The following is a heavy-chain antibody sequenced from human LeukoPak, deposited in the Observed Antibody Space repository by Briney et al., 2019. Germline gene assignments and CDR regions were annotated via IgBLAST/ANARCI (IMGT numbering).Heavy chain of an antibody. CDR2: ISAYNGNT. V-gene: IGHV1-18*01. CDR3: ARAPELWGSYYFDY. Sequence: ASVTVSFKSSGYTFTIYGISWVRQAPGQGLEWMGWISAYNGNTNYAQKLQGRVTMTTDTSTSTAYMELRSLRSDDTAVYYCARAPELWGSYYFDYWGQGTLVTVSS. J-gene: IGHJ4*02. CDR1: GYTFTIYG. D-gene: IGHD5-18*01.